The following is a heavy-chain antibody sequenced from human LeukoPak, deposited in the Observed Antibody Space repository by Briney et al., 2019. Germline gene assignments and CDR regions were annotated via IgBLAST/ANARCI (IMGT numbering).Heavy chain of an antibody. V-gene: IGHV3-30*18. J-gene: IGHJ4*02. D-gene: IGHD3-10*01. CDR1: GFTFSSYG. Sequence: QPGGSLRLSCAASGFTFSSYGMHWVRQAPGKGLEWVAVISYDGSNKYYADSVKGRFTISRDNSKSTLYLQMNSLRAEDTAVYYCAKSGYYGSGSEPFDYWGQGTLVTVSS. CDR3: AKSGYYGSGSEPFDY. CDR2: ISYDGSNK.